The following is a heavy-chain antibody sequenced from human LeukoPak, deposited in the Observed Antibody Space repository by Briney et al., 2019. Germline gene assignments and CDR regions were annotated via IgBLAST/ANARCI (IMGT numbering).Heavy chain of an antibody. CDR2: ISATGGNT. V-gene: IGHV3-23*01. CDR1: GFTFSSYA. J-gene: IGHJ4*02. D-gene: IGHD6-19*01. CDR3: SSSVFYSSGWYGGY. Sequence: GGSLRLSCAASGFTFSSYAMSWVRQAPGKGLEWVSLISATGGNTYYAGSVKGRFTISRDNSKNTLYLHMNSLRAEDTAIYYCSSSVFYSSGWYGGYWGQGTLVTVSS.